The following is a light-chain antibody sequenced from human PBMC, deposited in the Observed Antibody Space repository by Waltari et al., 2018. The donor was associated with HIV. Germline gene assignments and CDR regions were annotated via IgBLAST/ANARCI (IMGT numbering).Light chain of an antibody. V-gene: IGLV1-40*01. CDR2: GNT. CDR1: SSNLGAGYD. CDR3: QSYDSSLSGYV. J-gene: IGLJ1*01. Sequence: QSVLTQPPSVSGAPGQRVTISCPGSSSNLGAGYDFHWYQQLPGTAPKRLIYGNTNRPAGVPDRFSGSKSGTSASLAITGLLVEDEADYYCQSYDSSLSGYVFGTGTKVTVL.